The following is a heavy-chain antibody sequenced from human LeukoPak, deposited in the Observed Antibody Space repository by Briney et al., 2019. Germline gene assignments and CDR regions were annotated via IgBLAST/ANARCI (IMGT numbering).Heavy chain of an antibody. D-gene: IGHD1-26*01. J-gene: IGHJ4*02. V-gene: IGHV3-48*04. CDR2: IDTSSSTI. CDR1: GFTFSSYS. Sequence: GGSLRLSCVASGFTFSSYSMSWVRQAPGKGLEWVSYIDTSSSTIYYADSVKGRFTVSRDNAKNSLYLQMKNLRAEDTTVYYCARDMGYSGSWPGYFDYWGQGVLVTVSS. CDR3: ARDMGYSGSWPGYFDY.